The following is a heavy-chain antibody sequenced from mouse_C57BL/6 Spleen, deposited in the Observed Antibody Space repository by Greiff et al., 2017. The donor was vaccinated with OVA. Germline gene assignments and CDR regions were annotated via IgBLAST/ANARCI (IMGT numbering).Heavy chain of an antibody. Sequence: QVQLQQSGAELARPGASVKLSCKASGYTFTSYGISWVKQRTGQGLEWIGEIYPRSGNTYYNEKFKGKATLTADKSSSTAYMELRSLTSEDSAVYFCASLYYYGSSPYLDYWGQGTTLTVSS. CDR1: GYTFTSYG. D-gene: IGHD1-1*01. CDR3: ASLYYYGSSPYLDY. CDR2: IYPRSGNT. J-gene: IGHJ2*01. V-gene: IGHV1-81*01.